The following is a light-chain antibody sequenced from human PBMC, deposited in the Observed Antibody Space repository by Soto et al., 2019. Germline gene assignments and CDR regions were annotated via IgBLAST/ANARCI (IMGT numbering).Light chain of an antibody. CDR2: ADN. Sequence: QSVLTQPPSASGTPGQRVSISCSGSSSNIGSNSVQWHQQLPGTAPNLLIYADNQRPSGVPDRFSGSKSGTSASLAITGLQSGDEAHYYCAAWDDSLNGFVFGTGTKVTVL. V-gene: IGLV1-44*01. CDR3: AAWDDSLNGFV. CDR1: SSNIGSNS. J-gene: IGLJ1*01.